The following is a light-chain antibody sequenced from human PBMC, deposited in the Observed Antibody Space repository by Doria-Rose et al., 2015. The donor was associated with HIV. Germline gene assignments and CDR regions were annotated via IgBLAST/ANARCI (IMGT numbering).Light chain of an antibody. J-gene: IGKJ1*01. CDR3: HQYGTSWT. V-gene: IGKV3-20*01. CDR2: DGS. Sequence: TQSPGTLSLSPGERATLSSRASQSFSSTYLAWYQQKPGQAPSLLIYDGSTRATGIPDRFSASGSGTDFTLTINRLEPEDFALYYCHQYGTSWTFGQGTRVEI. CDR1: QSFSSTY.